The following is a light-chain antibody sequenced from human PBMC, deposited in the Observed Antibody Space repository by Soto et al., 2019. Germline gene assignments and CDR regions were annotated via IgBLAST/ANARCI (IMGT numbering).Light chain of an antibody. V-gene: IGKV1-9*01. J-gene: IGKJ4*01. Sequence: DIQLTQSPSFLSASVGDRVTITFRASQGLSTNAAWYQLKPGKVPNLLLYTAFNLQSGVPSRFSGSGSGTEFTLTSSSLQPDDSATYYGQQANGYPLTFGGGTKVEIK. CDR3: QQANGYPLT. CDR1: QGLSTN. CDR2: TAF.